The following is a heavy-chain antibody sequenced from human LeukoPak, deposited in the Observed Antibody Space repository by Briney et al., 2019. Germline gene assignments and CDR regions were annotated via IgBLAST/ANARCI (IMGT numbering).Heavy chain of an antibody. D-gene: IGHD2-21*01. Sequence: PGGSLRLSCAASGFTFDDYGMSWVRHAPGKGLEWVSGINWNGGSTGYADSVKGRFTISRDDAKNSLYLQMNSLRAEDTALYHCARDSPIRILYGMDVWGQGTTVTVSS. V-gene: IGHV3-20*01. J-gene: IGHJ6*02. CDR3: ARDSPIRILYGMDV. CDR2: INWNGGST. CDR1: GFTFDDYG.